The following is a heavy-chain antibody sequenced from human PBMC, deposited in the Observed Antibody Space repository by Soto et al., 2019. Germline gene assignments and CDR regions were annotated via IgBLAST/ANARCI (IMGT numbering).Heavy chain of an antibody. D-gene: IGHD2-21*02. CDR2: INPNSGGT. CDR3: ARRYCGGDCYHYWYFDL. CDR1: GYTFTGYY. J-gene: IGHJ2*01. V-gene: IGHV1-2*02. Sequence: EASVKVSCKASGYTFTGYYMHWVRQAPGQGLEWMGWINPNSGGTNYAQKFQGRVTMTRDTSISTAYMELSRLRSDDTAVYYCARRYCGGDCYHYWYFDLWGRGTLVTVSS.